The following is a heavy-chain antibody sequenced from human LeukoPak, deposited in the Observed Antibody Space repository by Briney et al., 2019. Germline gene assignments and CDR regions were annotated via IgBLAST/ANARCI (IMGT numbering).Heavy chain of an antibody. V-gene: IGHV3-11*01. CDR3: ARVSDISVAAYFDY. Sequence: GGSLRLSCTASGFTFSDYYMSWIRQAPGKGLEWVSYLGRSGSTIYYADSVKGRFTISRDNAKNSLYLQMNSLRAEDTALYYCARVSDISVAAYFDYWGQGTLVTVSS. CDR1: GFTFSDYY. J-gene: IGHJ4*02. CDR2: LGRSGSTI. D-gene: IGHD6-19*01.